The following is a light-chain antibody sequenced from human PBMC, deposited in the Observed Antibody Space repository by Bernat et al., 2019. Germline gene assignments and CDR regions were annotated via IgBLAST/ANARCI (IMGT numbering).Light chain of an antibody. CDR1: QRLVQNNGNSY. J-gene: IGKJ2*01. V-gene: IGKV2-24*01. CDR3: MQVTQFPYT. CDR2: EIS. Sequence: DIVLTQTPLLSPVTLGQPASISCRSSQRLVQNNGNSYLSWLQQRPGQPPRLLIYEISNRFSGVPDRFSGSGAGTDFTLKISRVEAEDVGLYYCMQVTQFPYTFGQGTKLEIK.